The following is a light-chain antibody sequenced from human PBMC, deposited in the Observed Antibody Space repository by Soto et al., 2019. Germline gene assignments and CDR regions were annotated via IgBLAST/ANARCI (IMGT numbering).Light chain of an antibody. CDR3: QQYETFSGT. V-gene: IGKV1-5*01. CDR1: QGISSW. CDR2: DAS. Sequence: DIQMTQSPSTLSASVGYRVTITCRASQGISSWLAWYQQKPGKAPTLLIYDASTLERGVPSRFSGTGSGTEFTLSIDSLQPDDFATYYCQQYETFSGTFGPGTKVDIK. J-gene: IGKJ1*01.